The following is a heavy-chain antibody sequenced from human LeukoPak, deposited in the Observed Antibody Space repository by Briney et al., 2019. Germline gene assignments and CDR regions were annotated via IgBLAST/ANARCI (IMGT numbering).Heavy chain of an antibody. CDR2: MYTSGST. V-gene: IGHV4-61*02. D-gene: IGHD2-2*01. CDR1: GGSISSGRYY. Sequence: SETLSLTCTVSGGSISSGRYYWTWIRQPAGKGLEWIGRMYTSGSTNYNPSLKSRVTISVDTSKNQFSLRLSSVTAADTAVYYCARGRYAKDYWGQGTLVTVSS. CDR3: ARGRYAKDY. J-gene: IGHJ4*02.